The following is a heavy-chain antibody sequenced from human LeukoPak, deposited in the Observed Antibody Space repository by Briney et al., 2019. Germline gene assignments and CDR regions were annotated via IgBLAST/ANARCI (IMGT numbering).Heavy chain of an antibody. CDR2: SGTGGTT. J-gene: IGHJ4*02. Sequence: GGSLRLSCAASGLTFSSYSMSWARHAPGEGLEWVSSSGTGGTTKYADSVKGRFTVSRDNSKNTLYLQMNSLRAEDTAVYFCAKRYTSDWYLFDYWGQGTLVTVSS. D-gene: IGHD6-19*01. V-gene: IGHV3-23*01. CDR1: GLTFSSYS. CDR3: AKRYTSDWYLFDY.